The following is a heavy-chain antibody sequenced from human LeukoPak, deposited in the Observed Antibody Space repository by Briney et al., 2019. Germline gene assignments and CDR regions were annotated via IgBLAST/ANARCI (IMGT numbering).Heavy chain of an antibody. CDR1: GFTFSSYA. CDR2: ISGSGGST. Sequence: PGGSLRLSCAASGFTFSSYAMNWVRQAPGKGLEWVSAISGSGGSTYYADSVKGRFTISRDNSKNTLYLQMNSLGAEDTAVYSCARGYCTSSSCYNDYWGQGTLVTVSS. D-gene: IGHD2-2*02. J-gene: IGHJ4*02. V-gene: IGHV3-23*01. CDR3: ARGYCTSSSCYNDY.